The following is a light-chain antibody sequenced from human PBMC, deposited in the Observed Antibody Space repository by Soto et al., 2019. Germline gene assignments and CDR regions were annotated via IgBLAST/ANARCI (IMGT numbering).Light chain of an antibody. CDR3: QQRSDWPPFT. J-gene: IGKJ4*01. CDR1: QSIDNY. V-gene: IGKV3-11*01. CDR2: DAS. Sequence: EIGFTKFPITLSLSPAARATLSCRASQSIDNYLAWDQQHPGQAPRLLIYDASNRATGIPPRFSGSGSGTDFTLTINSLEPEDFAVYYCQQRSDWPPFTFGGGTKVDIK.